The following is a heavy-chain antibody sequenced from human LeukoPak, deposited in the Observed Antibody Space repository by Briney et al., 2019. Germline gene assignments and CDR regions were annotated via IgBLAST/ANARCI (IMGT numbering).Heavy chain of an antibody. V-gene: IGHV1-46*01. CDR1: GYSFTSYY. CDR2: INLSAGST. CDR3: ARGIFDFDY. Sequence: ASVKVSCKSSGYSFTSYYMHWVRRAPGQGLEWMGIINLSAGSTSYAQKFEARITMTRDTSTSTVYMELSSLRSEDAAVYYCARGIFDFDYWGQGTLVTVSS. J-gene: IGHJ4*02. D-gene: IGHD3-3*01.